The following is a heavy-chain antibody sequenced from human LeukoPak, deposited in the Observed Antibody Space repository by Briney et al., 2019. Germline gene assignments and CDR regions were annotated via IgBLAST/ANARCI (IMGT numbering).Heavy chain of an antibody. V-gene: IGHV1-46*01. CDR2: ITPSNGVT. Sequence: GASVKVSCKASAHTFSSYNIHWMRQAPGQGLEWMGIITPSNGVTSYAWNFRGRITMTRDASTSTVYMDLNSLKSDDTAVYYCAGEVAATLFFDSWGQGTLVTVSS. D-gene: IGHD2-15*01. CDR1: AHTFSSYN. CDR3: AGEVAATLFFDS. J-gene: IGHJ4*02.